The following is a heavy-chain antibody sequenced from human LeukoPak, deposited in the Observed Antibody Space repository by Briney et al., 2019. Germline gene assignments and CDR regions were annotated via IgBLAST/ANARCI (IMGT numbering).Heavy chain of an antibody. V-gene: IGHV1-46*01. D-gene: IGHD1-14*01. CDR2: INPSGSST. CDR3: ARDHSIADRGWWFDP. Sequence: ASVKVSCEASGYIFTNHYMHWVRQAPGQGLEWMGLINPSGSSTLYAEKFRGRIIMTRDMSTATDYMELSSLRSEDTAVYYCARDHSIADRGWWFDPWGQGTLVTVSS. J-gene: IGHJ5*02. CDR1: GYIFTNHY.